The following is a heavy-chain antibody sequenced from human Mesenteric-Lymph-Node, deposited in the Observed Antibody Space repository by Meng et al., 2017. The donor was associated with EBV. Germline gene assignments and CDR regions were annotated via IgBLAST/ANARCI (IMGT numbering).Heavy chain of an antibody. CDR2: ISTYNGNT. J-gene: IGHJ4*02. Sequence: QVLLVHVWVELKKHGAQGKVSCKSSGYTFETYGISWVRQAPGQGLEWMGWISTYNGNTISAQMFQGRFTMTTDTSTTTAYMELTSLTSDDTAVYYCARQNGDYDYWGQGTLVTVSS. CDR1: GYTFETYG. V-gene: IGHV1-18*01. CDR3: ARQNGDYDY. D-gene: IGHD4-17*01.